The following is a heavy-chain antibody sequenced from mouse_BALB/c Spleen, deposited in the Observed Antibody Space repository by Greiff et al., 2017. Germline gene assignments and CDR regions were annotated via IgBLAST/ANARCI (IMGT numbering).Heavy chain of an antibody. V-gene: IGHV1S81*02. CDR1: GYTFTSYW. J-gene: IGHJ2*01. CDR3: ARSGGSMDY. Sequence: VQLQQPGAELVKPGASVKLSCKASGYTFTSYWMHWVKQRPGQGLEWIGEINPSNGRTNYNEKFKSKATLTVDKSSSTAYMQLSSLTSEDSAVYYCARSGGSMDYWGQGTTLTVSS. CDR2: INPSNGRT. D-gene: IGHD2-3*01.